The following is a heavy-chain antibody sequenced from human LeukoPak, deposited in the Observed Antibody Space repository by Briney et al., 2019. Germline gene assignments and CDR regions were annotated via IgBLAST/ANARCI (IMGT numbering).Heavy chain of an antibody. V-gene: IGHV3-30*18. J-gene: IGHJ4*02. Sequence: GGSLRLSCAASGFTFSSYGIHWVRQAPGKGLEWVAVISNDGSNKYYADSVKGRFTISRDNSKNTVYLQINSLRGEDTAVYYCAKSGIAAAGQRGYFDYWGQGTLVTVSS. CDR3: AKSGIAAAGQRGYFDY. CDR1: GFTFSSYG. D-gene: IGHD6-13*01. CDR2: ISNDGSNK.